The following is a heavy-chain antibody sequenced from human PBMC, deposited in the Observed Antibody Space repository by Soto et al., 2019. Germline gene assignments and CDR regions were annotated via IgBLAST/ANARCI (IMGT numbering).Heavy chain of an antibody. Sequence: QVQLVESGGGVVQPGRSLRLSCAASGFTFSSYGLHWVRQAPGKGLEWVAVISYDGSNKFYSDAVRGRFTISRDNPKNTLYLQMNSLRPEDTAVYYCAKDGGYCSSTSCPTYYYYYMDVWGKGTTVTVSS. D-gene: IGHD2-2*01. CDR3: AKDGGYCSSTSCPTYYYYYMDV. J-gene: IGHJ6*03. CDR2: ISYDGSNK. CDR1: GFTFSSYG. V-gene: IGHV3-30*18.